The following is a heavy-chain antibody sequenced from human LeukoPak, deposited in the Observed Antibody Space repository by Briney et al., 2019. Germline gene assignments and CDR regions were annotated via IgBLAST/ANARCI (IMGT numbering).Heavy chain of an antibody. CDR2: IDTYNGNT. Sequence: GASVRVSCEASGYTFTHYGINWVRQAPGQGLEWMGWIDTYNGNTHFAQKVQGRLTLITDTPTSTAYMELGSLRSDDTAVYYCARDIGIDSDYWGQGTLVTVSS. CDR1: GYTFTHYG. D-gene: IGHD2/OR15-2a*01. J-gene: IGHJ4*02. V-gene: IGHV1-18*01. CDR3: ARDIGIDSDY.